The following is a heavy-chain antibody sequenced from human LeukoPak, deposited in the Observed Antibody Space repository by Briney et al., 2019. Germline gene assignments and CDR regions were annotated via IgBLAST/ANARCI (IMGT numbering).Heavy chain of an antibody. V-gene: IGHV3-11*04. CDR3: ARDRSEDDSSGYIHRDFDY. Sequence: GGFLRLSCAASGFTFSDYYMNWIRQAPGRGLEWISYISSSGGNINYADSVQGRFTISRDNAKKSLYLQMSSLRAEDTAVYYCARDRSEDDSSGYIHRDFDYWGQGTLVIVSS. CDR1: GFTFSDYY. D-gene: IGHD3-22*01. J-gene: IGHJ4*02. CDR2: ISSSGGNI.